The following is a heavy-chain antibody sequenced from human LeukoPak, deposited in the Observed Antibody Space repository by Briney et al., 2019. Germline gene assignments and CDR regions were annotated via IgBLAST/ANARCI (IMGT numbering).Heavy chain of an antibody. J-gene: IGHJ4*02. Sequence: GVLRLSCAASGFTFSTDWMHWVRQAPGKGLVWVSRISSDGSITSYADSVKGRFTISRDNAKDTLYLQMNSLRAEDTAVYYCARHLNYYLDYWGQGTLVTVPS. CDR1: GFTFSTDW. D-gene: IGHD3-10*01. CDR3: ARHLNYYLDY. V-gene: IGHV3-74*01. CDR2: ISSDGSIT.